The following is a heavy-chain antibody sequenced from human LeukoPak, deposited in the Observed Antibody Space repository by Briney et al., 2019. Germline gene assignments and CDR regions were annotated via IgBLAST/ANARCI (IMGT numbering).Heavy chain of an antibody. CDR2: IRNSGDST. J-gene: IGHJ4*02. D-gene: IGHD6-13*01. CDR3: AKPWYSGPVDY. CDR1: GLTLSGYA. V-gene: IGHV3-23*01. Sequence: GGSLRLSCAASGLTLSGYAMSWVRQAPEKGLEGVSAIRNSGDSTYYADSVKGRFVISRDNSINTLYLQMNSLSAEDTALYYCAKPWYSGPVDYWGQGALVIVSS.